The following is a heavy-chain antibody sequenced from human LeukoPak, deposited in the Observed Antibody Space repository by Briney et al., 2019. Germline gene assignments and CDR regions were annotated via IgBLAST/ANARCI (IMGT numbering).Heavy chain of an antibody. D-gene: IGHD3-10*01. V-gene: IGHV3-15*01. CDR3: TTYGSGRKFDY. Sequence: GRSLRLSCAASGLSFSDAWMRWVRQIPGRGLEWVGRIQSKTDGGTTDYAAPVKGRFTISRDDSTNTLYLQMNSLKSEDTAVYYCTTYGSGRKFDYWGQGILVTVSS. J-gene: IGHJ4*02. CDR1: GLSFSDAW. CDR2: IQSKTDGGTT.